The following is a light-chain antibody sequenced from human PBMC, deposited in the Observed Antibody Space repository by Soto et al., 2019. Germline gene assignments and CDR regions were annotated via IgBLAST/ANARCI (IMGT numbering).Light chain of an antibody. J-gene: IGLJ1*01. CDR1: SSDVGAYNY. CDR3: GSFAGGNNFPYV. Sequence: QSVLTQPPSASGSPGQSVTISCTGTSSDVGAYNYVSWYQQHPGKAPKLMIYEVSKRPSGVPDRFSGSKSGNTASLTVSGLQAEDESDYYCGSFAGGNNFPYVFGTGTKVTVL. CDR2: EVS. V-gene: IGLV2-8*01.